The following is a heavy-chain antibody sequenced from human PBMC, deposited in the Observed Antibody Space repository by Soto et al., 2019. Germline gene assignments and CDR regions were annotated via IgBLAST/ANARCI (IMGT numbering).Heavy chain of an antibody. V-gene: IGHV4-30-4*01. CDR2: IYYTGST. CDR1: GDSINYDDYY. J-gene: IGHJ6*02. CDR3: ARLGNSVFGAFYGMDV. D-gene: IGHD3-16*01. Sequence: SETLSLTCTVSGDSINYDDYYWSWVRQPPGKGLEWIGYIYYTGSTYYSPSLKSRLTISLDTSKNQFSLKLSSVTAADTAVYFCARLGNSVFGAFYGMDVWGQGTTVTVSS.